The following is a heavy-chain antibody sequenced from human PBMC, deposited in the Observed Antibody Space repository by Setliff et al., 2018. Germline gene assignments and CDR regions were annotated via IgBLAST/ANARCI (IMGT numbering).Heavy chain of an antibody. CDR1: GFTFSTHS. J-gene: IGHJ6*02. CDR2: ISRSSTYI. Sequence: GGSLRLSCAASGFTFSTHSMNWVRQAPGKGLEWVSSISRSSTYIYYADSMKGRFTISRDNAKNSLYLQMNSLRAEDTAVYYCAREQWLDPPGYYYGMDVWGQGTKVTVSS. CDR3: AREQWLDPPGYYYGMDV. V-gene: IGHV3-21*01. D-gene: IGHD6-19*01.